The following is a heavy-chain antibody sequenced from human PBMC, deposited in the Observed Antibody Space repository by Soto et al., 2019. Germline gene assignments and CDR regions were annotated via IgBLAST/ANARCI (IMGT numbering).Heavy chain of an antibody. Sequence: QVQLQESGPGLVKPSETLSLTCTVSGGSISSYYWSWIRQPAGKGLEWIGRIYTSGSTNYNPSLKSRVTMSVDTSKNQFSLKLSSVTAPDTAVYYCAREVVVPAAKKFDLWGRGTLVTVSS. D-gene: IGHD2-2*01. CDR2: IYTSGST. V-gene: IGHV4-4*07. J-gene: IGHJ2*01. CDR3: AREVVVPAAKKFDL. CDR1: GGSISSYY.